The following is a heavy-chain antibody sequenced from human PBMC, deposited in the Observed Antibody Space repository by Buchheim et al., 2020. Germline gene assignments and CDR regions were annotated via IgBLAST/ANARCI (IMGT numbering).Heavy chain of an antibody. CDR3: ARDPPGVSSGYWDY. V-gene: IGHV3-30-3*01. Sequence: QVQLVESGGGVVQPGRSLRLSCAAPGFTFSSYAMHWVRQAPGKGLEWVAVISYDGSNKYYADSVKGRFTISRDNSKNTLYLQMNSLRAEDTAVYYCARDPPGVSSGYWDYWGQGTL. CDR2: ISYDGSNK. D-gene: IGHD3-22*01. J-gene: IGHJ4*02. CDR1: GFTFSSYA.